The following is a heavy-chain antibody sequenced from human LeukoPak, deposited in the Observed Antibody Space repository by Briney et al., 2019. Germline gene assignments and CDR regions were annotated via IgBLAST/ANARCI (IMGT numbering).Heavy chain of an antibody. CDR3: ARDWRVVTLFDY. V-gene: IGHV3-23*01. CDR2: ISGSGGST. D-gene: IGHD4-23*01. Sequence: GGSLRLSCAASGFTFSSYAMSWVRQAPGKGLEWVSAISGSGGSTYYADSVKGRFTISRDNSKNTLYLQMSSLRAEDTAVYYCARDWRVVTLFDYWGQGTLVTVSS. CDR1: GFTFSSYA. J-gene: IGHJ4*02.